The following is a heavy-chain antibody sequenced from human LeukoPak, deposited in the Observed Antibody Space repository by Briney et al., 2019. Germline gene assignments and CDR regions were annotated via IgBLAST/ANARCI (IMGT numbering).Heavy chain of an antibody. CDR2: ISLSNPQP. V-gene: IGHV1-18*01. Sequence: AAVTVSCMASGYTFTRLGISWVRQAPGQGLEWMVWISLSNPQPTSAQKFQDRVPLTTDTSTSTVYMELRTLRSDDTAVYYCARSVPSDYWGQGTLVIVSS. CDR1: GYTFTRLG. CDR3: ARSVPSDY. J-gene: IGHJ4*02.